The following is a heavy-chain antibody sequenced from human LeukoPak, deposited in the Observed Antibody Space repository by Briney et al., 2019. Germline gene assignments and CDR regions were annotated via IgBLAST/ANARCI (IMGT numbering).Heavy chain of an antibody. J-gene: IGHJ4*02. CDR2: IHHSGTT. D-gene: IGHD6-6*01. CDR1: RYSISSGYY. V-gene: IGHV4-38-2*01. Sequence: PSETLSLTCAVSRYSISSGYYWGWIRQPPGKGLEWIGSIHHSGTTDYNPSLKSRVTISVDTSNNQFSLKLSSVTAADTAVYYCARWYSSSGYFDYWGQGTLVTVSS. CDR3: ARWYSSSGYFDY.